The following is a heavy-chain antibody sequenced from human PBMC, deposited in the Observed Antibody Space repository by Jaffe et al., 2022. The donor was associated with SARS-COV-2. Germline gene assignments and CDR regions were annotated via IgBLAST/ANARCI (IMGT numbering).Heavy chain of an antibody. CDR3: TTGNSGYDLDAFDI. CDR2: IKSKTDGGTT. Sequence: EVQLVESGGGLVKPGGSLRLSCAASGFTFSNAWMSWVRQAPGKGLEWVGRIKSKTDGGTTDYAAPVKGRFTISRDDSKNTLYLQMNSLKTEDTAVYYCTTGNSGYDLDAFDIWGQGTMVTVSS. CDR1: GFTFSNAW. D-gene: IGHD5-12*01. J-gene: IGHJ3*02. V-gene: IGHV3-15*01.